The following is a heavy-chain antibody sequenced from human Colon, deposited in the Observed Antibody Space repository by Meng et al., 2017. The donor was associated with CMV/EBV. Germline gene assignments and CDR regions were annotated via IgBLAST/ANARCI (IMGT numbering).Heavy chain of an antibody. D-gene: IGHD2-2*02. CDR3: ALIPTPLYYYYGMDV. CDR1: GFTVSSNY. J-gene: IGHJ6*02. CDR2: IYSGGST. Sequence: GESLKISCAASGFTVSSNYMSWVRQAPGKGLEWVSVIYSGGSTYYADSMKGRFTISRDNSKNTLYLQMNSLRAEDTAVYYCALIPTPLYYYYGMDVWGQGTTVTVSS. V-gene: IGHV3-53*01.